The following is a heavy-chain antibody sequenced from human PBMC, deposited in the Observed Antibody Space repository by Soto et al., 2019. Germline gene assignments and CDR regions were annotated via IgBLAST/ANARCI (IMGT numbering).Heavy chain of an antibody. Sequence: SQTLSLTDAISGGSVSSNRAGWNWVRQTPSRGLEWLGRTYYKSRWFNNYAVSVKSRITINPDTSQNQFSLHLDSVTPEDTAVHFCARGSWDDVSGHYYMDVWGKGTTVTVSS. CDR2: TYYKSRWFN. CDR3: ARGSWDDVSGHYYMDV. V-gene: IGHV6-1*01. CDR1: GGSVSSNRAG. D-gene: IGHD5-12*01. J-gene: IGHJ6*03.